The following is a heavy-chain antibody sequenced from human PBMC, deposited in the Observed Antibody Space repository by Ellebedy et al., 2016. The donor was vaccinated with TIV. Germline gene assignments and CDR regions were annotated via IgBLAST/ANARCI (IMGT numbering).Heavy chain of an antibody. V-gene: IGHV3-11*01. Sequence: GESLKISCAASGFIFSDYYMTWIRQAPGKGLEWISYISSSGTPIYYADSVRGRFTISRDNAKNSLDLQMNSLRADYTAVYYCARDTRFIDQQHNWFDPWGQGTQVTVSS. CDR1: GFIFSDYY. CDR3: ARDTRFIDQQHNWFDP. CDR2: ISSSGTPI. D-gene: IGHD6-13*01. J-gene: IGHJ5*02.